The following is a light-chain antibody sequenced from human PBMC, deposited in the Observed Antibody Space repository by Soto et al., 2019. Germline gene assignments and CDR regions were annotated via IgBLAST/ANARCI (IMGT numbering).Light chain of an antibody. V-gene: IGKV3-20*01. Sequence: EIVLTQSPGTLSLSPGERATLSCRASQSVSSSYLAWYQQKPGQDPRLLIYGASSRATGIPDRFSASGSGTDFTVTISSLEPEDFAVYYCPQYGSSPWTFGPGTKVEI. CDR2: GAS. CDR1: QSVSSSY. J-gene: IGKJ1*01. CDR3: PQYGSSPWT.